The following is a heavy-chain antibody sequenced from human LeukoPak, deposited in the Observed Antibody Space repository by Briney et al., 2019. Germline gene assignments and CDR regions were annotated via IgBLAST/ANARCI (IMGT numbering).Heavy chain of an antibody. Sequence: EASVKVSCKASEYTSANYDITWVRQAPGRGLEWMGWMNPYSTNTGYARKFQGRLSMTRDTSITTAYMELSSLTSEDTAVYYCARATRGDLLSEFWGQGSPITVSS. CDR2: MNPYSTNT. CDR1: EYTSANYD. J-gene: IGHJ4*02. V-gene: IGHV1-8*01. CDR3: ARATRGDLLSEF. D-gene: IGHD2-21*01.